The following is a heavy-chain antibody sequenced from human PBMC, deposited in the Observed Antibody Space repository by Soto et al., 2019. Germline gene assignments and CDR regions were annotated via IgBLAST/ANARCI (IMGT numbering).Heavy chain of an antibody. CDR3: AKRGGQYYDILTGYYPYYFDY. V-gene: IGHV3-23*01. D-gene: IGHD3-9*01. Sequence: GGSLRLSCAASGFTFSSYAMSWVRQAPGKGLEWVSAISGSGGSTYYADSVKGRFTISRDNSKNTPYLQMNSLRAEDTAVYYCAKRGGQYYDILTGYYPYYFDYWGQGTLVTVSS. J-gene: IGHJ4*02. CDR1: GFTFSSYA. CDR2: ISGSGGST.